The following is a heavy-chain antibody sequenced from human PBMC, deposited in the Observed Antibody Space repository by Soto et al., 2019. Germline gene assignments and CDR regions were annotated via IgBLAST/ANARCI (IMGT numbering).Heavy chain of an antibody. D-gene: IGHD2-15*01. CDR3: ARESLGTGGGSCTGCYY. CDR2: IIPIFGTA. Sequence: GASVKVSCKASGGTFSSYAISWVRQAPGQGLEWMGGIIPIFGTANYAQKFQGRVTITADESTSTAYMELSSLRSEDTAVYYCARESLGTGGGSCTGCYYWGQGTLVTVSS. V-gene: IGHV1-69*13. CDR1: GGTFSSYA. J-gene: IGHJ4*02.